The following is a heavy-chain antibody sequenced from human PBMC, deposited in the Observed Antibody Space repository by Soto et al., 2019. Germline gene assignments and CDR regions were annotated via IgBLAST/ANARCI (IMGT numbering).Heavy chain of an antibody. CDR1: GYSFTSYW. V-gene: IGHV5-51*01. D-gene: IGHD3-10*01. CDR2: IYPGDSDT. Sequence: GESLKISCNGSGYSFTSYWIGWVRQMPGKGLEWMGIIYPGDSDTRYSPSFQGQVTISADKSISTAYLQWSSLKASDTAMYYCARDTYYYGSGSDDAFDIWGQGTMVTVSS. CDR3: ARDTYYYGSGSDDAFDI. J-gene: IGHJ3*02.